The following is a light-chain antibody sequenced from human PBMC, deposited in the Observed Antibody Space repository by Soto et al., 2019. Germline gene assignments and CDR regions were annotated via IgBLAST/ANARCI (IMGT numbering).Light chain of an antibody. V-gene: IGKV1-39*01. CDR1: QSISNH. CDR3: QQRSNWPPGIT. Sequence: DIQMTQSPSSLSASVEDRVIXXXXXSQSISNHLNWYQQKPGKAPNLLIYDASTLHSGVPSRFSGGGSGTDFTLTISSLQPEDFAVYYCQQRSNWPPGITFGQGTRLDI. J-gene: IGKJ5*01. CDR2: DAS.